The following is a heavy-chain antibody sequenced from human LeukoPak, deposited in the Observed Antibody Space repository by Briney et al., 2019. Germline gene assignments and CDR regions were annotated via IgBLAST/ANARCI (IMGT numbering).Heavy chain of an antibody. Sequence: GGSLRLSCAASGFTFNTYVMNWVRQAPGKGLEWVSGISGSGGSTFYADSVKGRFTISRDNSKNSLFLQMNSLRAEDTAVYYCAKEADDYSDYLLHGWGQGTLVTVSS. D-gene: IGHD4-11*01. J-gene: IGHJ4*02. CDR2: ISGSGGST. V-gene: IGHV3-23*01. CDR1: GFTFNTYV. CDR3: AKEADDYSDYLLHG.